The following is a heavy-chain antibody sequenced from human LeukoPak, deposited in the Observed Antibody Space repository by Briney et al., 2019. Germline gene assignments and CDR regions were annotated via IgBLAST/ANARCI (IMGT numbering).Heavy chain of an antibody. J-gene: IGHJ4*02. CDR2: IFHSANT. CDR3: ARGGYSSGWYSGFDY. D-gene: IGHD6-19*01. Sequence: PSETLSLTCTVSGYSISSGYYWGWIRQPPGKGLEWIGSIFHSANTYYNPSLKSRVTISVDTSKNQFSLKMSSVTAADTAVYYCARGGYSSGWYSGFDYWGQGTLVTVSS. V-gene: IGHV4-38-2*02. CDR1: GYSISSGYY.